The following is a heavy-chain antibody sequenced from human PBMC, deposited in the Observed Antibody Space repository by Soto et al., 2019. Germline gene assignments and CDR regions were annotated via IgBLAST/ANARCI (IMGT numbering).Heavy chain of an antibody. CDR2: TYPFDSDT. Sequence: PGESLKISCEGSGYTFTYYWIGWVRQMPGKGLEWMGVTYPFDSDTRYSPSFQGRVTISAVQSTNTAYLELSRLQASDTAIYYCGRHCGGATSGIDYWGQGALVTVSS. V-gene: IGHV5-51*01. CDR1: GYTFTYYW. CDR3: GRHCGGATSGIDY. J-gene: IGHJ4*01. D-gene: IGHD1-26*01.